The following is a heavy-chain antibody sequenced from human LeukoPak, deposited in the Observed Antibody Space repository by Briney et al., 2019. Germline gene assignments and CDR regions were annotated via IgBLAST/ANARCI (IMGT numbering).Heavy chain of an antibody. CDR3: VRTNPWDLTYYFDY. Sequence: PSETLSLTCTVSGGSISSYYWSWIRQPPGKGLEWIGYIYYSGSTNYNPSLKSRVTISVDTSKNQFSLRLTSVTAADTAVYYCVRTNPWDLTYYFDYWGQGTLVTVSS. D-gene: IGHD1-14*01. V-gene: IGHV4-59*01. CDR2: IYYSGST. J-gene: IGHJ4*02. CDR1: GGSISSYY.